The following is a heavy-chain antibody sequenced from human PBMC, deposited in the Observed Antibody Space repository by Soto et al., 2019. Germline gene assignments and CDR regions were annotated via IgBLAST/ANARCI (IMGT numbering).Heavy chain of an antibody. D-gene: IGHD3-9*01. CDR3: ARVLTYYDILTGYFWSWFDP. CDR1: GGSISSGGYY. CDR2: IYYSGST. J-gene: IGHJ5*02. Sequence: PSETLSLTCTVSGGSISSGGYYWSWIRQHPGKGLEWIGYIYYSGSTYYNPSLKSRVTISVDTSKNQFSLKLSSVTAADTAVYYCARVLTYYDILTGYFWSWFDPWGQGTLVTVSS. V-gene: IGHV4-31*03.